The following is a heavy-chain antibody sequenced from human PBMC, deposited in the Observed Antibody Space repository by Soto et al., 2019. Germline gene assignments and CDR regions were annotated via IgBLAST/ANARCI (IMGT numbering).Heavy chain of an antibody. J-gene: IGHJ4*02. CDR3: ALYDILTGYGY. CDR2: INPSGGST. CDR1: GYTFTSYY. Sequence: ASVKVSCKASGYTFTSYYMHWVRQAPGQGLEWMGIINPSGGSTSYAQKFQGRVTMTRDTSTSTVYMGLSSLRSEDTAVYYCALYDILTGYGYWGQGTLVTVSS. V-gene: IGHV1-46*01. D-gene: IGHD3-9*01.